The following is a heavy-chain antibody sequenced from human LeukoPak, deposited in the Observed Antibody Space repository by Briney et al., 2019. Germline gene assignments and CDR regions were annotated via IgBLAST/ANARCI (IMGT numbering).Heavy chain of an antibody. V-gene: IGHV4-31*03. CDR3: ARRGIVVVPAAIPQGDYFYYMDV. Sequence: SETLSLTCTVSGGSISSGGYSWSWIRQHPGKGLEWIGYIYYSGSTYYNPSLKSRVTISVDTSKNQFSLKLSSVTAADTAVYYCARRGIVVVPAAIPQGDYFYYMDVWGKGTTVTVSS. D-gene: IGHD2-2*02. J-gene: IGHJ6*03. CDR1: GGSISSGGYS. CDR2: IYYSGST.